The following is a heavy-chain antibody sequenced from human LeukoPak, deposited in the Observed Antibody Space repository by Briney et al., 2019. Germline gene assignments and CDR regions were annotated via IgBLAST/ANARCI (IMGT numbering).Heavy chain of an antibody. CDR2: IKQDGSEK. D-gene: IGHD6-19*01. Sequence: GGSLRLSCEASGFTFSSHWMSWVRQAPGKGLEWVAIIKQDGSEKDCVDSVTGRFTISRDNAKNSLYLQMNSLRDEDTAVYYCAGDTSAWRYGMDVWGQGTTVTVSS. V-gene: IGHV3-7*01. CDR1: GFTFSSHW. CDR3: AGDTSAWRYGMDV. J-gene: IGHJ6*02.